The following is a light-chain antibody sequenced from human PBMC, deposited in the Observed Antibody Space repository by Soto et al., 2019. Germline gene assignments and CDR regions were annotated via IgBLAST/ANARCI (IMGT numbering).Light chain of an antibody. V-gene: IGKV3-11*01. CDR1: QSVSSY. CDR2: DAS. Sequence: EIVLTLSPATLSLSPGERATLSCRASQSVSSYLAWYQQKPGQAPRLLIYDASNRATGIPARFSGSGSGTDLTLTISSLEPEDFAVYYCQQRSNWPPITFGGGTKVEIK. J-gene: IGKJ4*01. CDR3: QQRSNWPPIT.